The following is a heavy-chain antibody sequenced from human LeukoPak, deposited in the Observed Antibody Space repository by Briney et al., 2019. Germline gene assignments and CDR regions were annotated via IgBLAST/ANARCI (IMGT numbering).Heavy chain of an antibody. J-gene: IGHJ4*02. V-gene: IGHV4-38-2*02. D-gene: IGHD3-3*01. Sequence: SETLSLTCTVSGYSISSGYYWGWIRQPPGKGLEWIGSIYHSGSTYYNPSLKSRVTISVDTSKNQFSLKLSSVTAADTAVYYCARGTAYYDFWSGYSDGYYFDYWGQGTLVTVSS. CDR3: ARGTAYYDFWSGYSDGYYFDY. CDR1: GYSISSGYY. CDR2: IYHSGST.